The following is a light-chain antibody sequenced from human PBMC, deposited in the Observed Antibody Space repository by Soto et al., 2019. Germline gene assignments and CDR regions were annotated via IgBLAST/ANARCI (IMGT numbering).Light chain of an antibody. CDR1: ETVRSN. CDR3: QQYNNWWT. J-gene: IGKJ1*01. CDR2: AAS. V-gene: IGKV3D-15*01. Sequence: RVMTQSPDTRSVSPGERATLSCRASETVRSNLAWYQQKPGQAPRLLIYAASTRATGIPARFIGNGSGTEFTLTISSLQSEDFAVYYCQQYNNWWTFGQGTKVDSK.